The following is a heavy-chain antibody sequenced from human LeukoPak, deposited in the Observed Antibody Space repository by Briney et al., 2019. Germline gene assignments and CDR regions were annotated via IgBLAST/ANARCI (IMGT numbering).Heavy chain of an antibody. V-gene: IGHV3-30*03. CDR2: ISYDGSNK. J-gene: IGHJ6*02. CDR1: GFTFSSYG. Sequence: GGSLRLSCAASGFTFSSYGMHWVRQAPGKGLEWVAVISYDGSNKYYADSVKGRFTISRDNAKNSLYLQMNSLRAEDTAVYYCAREDGTVLDVWGQGTTVTVSS. CDR3: AREDGTVLDV. D-gene: IGHD3-10*01.